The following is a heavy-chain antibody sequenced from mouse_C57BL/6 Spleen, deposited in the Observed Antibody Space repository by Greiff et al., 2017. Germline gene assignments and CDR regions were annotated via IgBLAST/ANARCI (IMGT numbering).Heavy chain of an antibody. J-gene: IGHJ2*01. CDR2: IDPSDSYT. V-gene: IGHV1-50*01. Sequence: VQLQQPGAELVKPGASVKLSCKASGYTFTSYWMQWVKQRPGQGLEWIGEIDPSDSYTNYNQKFKGKATLTVDTSSSTAYMQLSSLTSEDSAVYYCARAPLTLYFDYWGQGTTLTVAS. CDR3: ARAPLTLYFDY. CDR1: GYTFTSYW.